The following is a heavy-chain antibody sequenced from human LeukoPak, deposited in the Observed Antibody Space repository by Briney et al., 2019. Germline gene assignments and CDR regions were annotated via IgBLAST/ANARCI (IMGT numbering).Heavy chain of an antibody. V-gene: IGHV4-31*03. D-gene: IGHD1-26*01. CDR1: GGSISSGGYY. CDR3: ARSRIVGATTGYFQH. CDR2: IYYSGST. Sequence: SETLSLTCTVSGGSISSGGYYWSWIRQHPGKGPEWIGYIYYSGSTYYNPSLKSRVTISVDTSKNQFSLKLSSVTAADTAVYYCARSRIVGATTGYFQHWGQGTLVTVSS. J-gene: IGHJ1*01.